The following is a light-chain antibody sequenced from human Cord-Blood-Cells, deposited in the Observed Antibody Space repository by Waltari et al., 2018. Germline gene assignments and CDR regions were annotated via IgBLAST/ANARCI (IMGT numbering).Light chain of an antibody. CDR2: GNC. Sequence: QSVLTQPPSVSGAPGQRVTISCTGSSSNIGAGYDVYWYQQLPGTAPKLLIYGNCNRPSGVPDRFSGSKSGTSASLAITGRQAEDEADYYCQSYDSSLSGYVFGTGTKVTVL. CDR1: SSNIGAGYD. V-gene: IGLV1-40*01. CDR3: QSYDSSLSGYV. J-gene: IGLJ1*01.